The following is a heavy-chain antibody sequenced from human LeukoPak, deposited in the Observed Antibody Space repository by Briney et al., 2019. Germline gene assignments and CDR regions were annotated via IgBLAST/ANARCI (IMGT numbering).Heavy chain of an antibody. CDR3: ARARDGHINNWFDP. Sequence: PSETLSLTCTVSGGSINSYYWSWVRQPPGKGLEWLGYIYSSGSTNYNPSLKSRVTISVDTSKIQFSLKMSSVTAADTAVYYCARARDGHINNWFDPWGQGTLVTVSS. CDR2: IYSSGST. J-gene: IGHJ5*02. D-gene: IGHD5-24*01. V-gene: IGHV4-59*01. CDR1: GGSINSYY.